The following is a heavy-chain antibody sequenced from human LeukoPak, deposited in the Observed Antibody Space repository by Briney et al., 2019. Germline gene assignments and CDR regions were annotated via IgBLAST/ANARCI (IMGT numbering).Heavy chain of an antibody. CDR1: GDSIGSHY. Sequence: SETLSLTCTVSGDSIGSHYWSWIRQPPGKGLEWIGYIFHVGSTNYNPSLKSRVTISVDTTKNQFSLKLNSVTAADTAVYYCARDYYDSRGEAFDIWGQGTMVTVSS. CDR3: ARDYYDSRGEAFDI. D-gene: IGHD3-22*01. V-gene: IGHV4-59*11. J-gene: IGHJ3*02. CDR2: IFHVGST.